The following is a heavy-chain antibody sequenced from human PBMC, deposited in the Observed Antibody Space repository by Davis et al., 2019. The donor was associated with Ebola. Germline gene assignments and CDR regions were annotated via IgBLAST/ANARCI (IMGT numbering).Heavy chain of an antibody. CDR3: ARVTTAFGLVYYYGMDV. CDR2: IWLHARDQ. CDR1: GFPFSNYG. J-gene: IGHJ6*02. D-gene: IGHD3/OR15-3a*01. Sequence: GESLKISCEASGFPFSNYGTKWVRHAPGNRPPRVPTIWLHARDQYYGESVTGRFTISRDNSKNTLYLQMNSLRVDDTAVYFCARVTTAFGLVYYYGMDVWGQGTTVTVSS. V-gene: IGHV3-33*08.